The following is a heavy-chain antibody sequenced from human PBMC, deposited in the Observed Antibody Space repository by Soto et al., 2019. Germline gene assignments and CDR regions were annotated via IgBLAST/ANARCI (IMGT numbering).Heavy chain of an antibody. Sequence: SETRSRTWAVSGDSINTSYWSWIRQPPGKRLEWIGHIFHSGATTDNPSLDSRVSMSVDTSKNQFSLKLNSVDAADTAVYYCAKYRRTEAEGFTLDYWGRGALVTFSS. D-gene: IGHD6-13*01. V-gene: IGHV4-59*03. J-gene: IGHJ4*02. CDR2: IFHSGAT. CDR3: AKYRRTEAEGFTLDY. CDR1: GDSINTSY.